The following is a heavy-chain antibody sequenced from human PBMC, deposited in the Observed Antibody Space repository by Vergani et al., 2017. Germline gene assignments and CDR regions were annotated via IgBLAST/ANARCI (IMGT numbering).Heavy chain of an antibody. CDR1: GYTFTSYY. CDR3: ARVEYYYDSSGYYDFDY. D-gene: IGHD3-22*01. V-gene: IGHV1-46*01. Sequence: QVQLVQSGAEVKKPGASVKVSCKASGYTFTSYYMHWVRQAPGQGLEWMGIINPSGGSTSYAQKFQGRVTMTRDTSTSTVYMELSSLRSDDTAVYYCARVEYYYDSSGYYDFDYWGQGTLVTVSS. CDR2: INPSGGST. J-gene: IGHJ4*02.